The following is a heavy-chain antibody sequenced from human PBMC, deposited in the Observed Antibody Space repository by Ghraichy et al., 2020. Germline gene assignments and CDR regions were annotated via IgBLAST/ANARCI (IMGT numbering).Heavy chain of an antibody. V-gene: IGHV3-21*01. CDR1: GFTFNSYS. CDR2: ISSSCTYI. J-gene: IGHJ6*03. D-gene: IGHD3-3*01. CDR3: VRGDFYYMDV. Sequence: GGSLRLSCAASGFTFNSYSFNWVRQAPGKGLEWVSFISSSCTYIYYADSVKGRFTISRDNANNSLFLQMNSLRAEDTAVYFCVRGDFYYMDVWGKGTPVTVSS.